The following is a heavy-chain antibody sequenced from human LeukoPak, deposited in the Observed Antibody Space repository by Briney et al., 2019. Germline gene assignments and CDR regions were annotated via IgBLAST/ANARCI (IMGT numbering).Heavy chain of an antibody. CDR1: GFTFSSYV. V-gene: IGHV3-30*04. CDR3: ASFCGGDCSYAFDI. Sequence: GGSLRLSCAASGFTFSSYVMHWVRQAPGKGLEWVAIISYDGSKEYYADSVEGRFTISRDNSKNTLYLQMHSLRAADTAVYYCASFCGGDCSYAFDIWGQGTMVTVSS. J-gene: IGHJ3*02. CDR2: ISYDGSKE. D-gene: IGHD2-21*02.